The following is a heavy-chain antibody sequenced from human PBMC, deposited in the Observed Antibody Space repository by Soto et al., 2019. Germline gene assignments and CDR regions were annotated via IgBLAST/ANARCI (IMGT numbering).Heavy chain of an antibody. V-gene: IGHV4-39*01. CDR3: ARRTSRSNNWFDP. CDR1: GGSISSSSYY. CDR2: IYYSGST. J-gene: IGHJ5*02. Sequence: QLQLQESGPGLVKPSETLSLTCTVSGGSISSSSYYWGWIRQPPGKGLEWIGRIYYSGSTYYNPSLKSRVTLSVDTSKNQFSLKLSSVTAGGTAVYYCARRTSRSNNWFDPWGQGTVVTVSS.